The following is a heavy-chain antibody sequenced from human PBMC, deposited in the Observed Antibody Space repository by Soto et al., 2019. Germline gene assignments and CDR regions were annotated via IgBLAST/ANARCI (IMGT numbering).Heavy chain of an antibody. V-gene: IGHV3-23*01. CDR2: ILVGGST. J-gene: IGHJ3*02. Sequence: QAGGSLRLSCAASGFICTSYDMSWVRQAPGKGLEWVSTILVGGSTHYEDSVKGRFTISRDRSKNTVYLQMNSLTAGDTAVYYCAKATATGGGAFDICGQGTMVTVSS. D-gene: IGHD2-8*02. CDR1: GFICTSYD. CDR3: AKATATGGGAFDI.